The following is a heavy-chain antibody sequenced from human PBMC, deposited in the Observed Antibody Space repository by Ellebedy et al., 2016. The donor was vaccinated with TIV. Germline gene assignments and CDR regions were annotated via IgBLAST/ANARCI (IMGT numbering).Heavy chain of an antibody. V-gene: IGHV3-66*01. D-gene: IGHD4-17*01. Sequence: PGGSLRLSCAASGFTVSSNSLTWVRQAPGKGLEWVSVVHSGGGTNSADSVKGRFTISRDNSKNTLYLQMNSLRAEDTAVYYWASRPNGDFHFLDYWGQGTLVTVSS. CDR2: VHSGGGT. CDR3: ASRPNGDFHFLDY. CDR1: GFTVSSNS. J-gene: IGHJ4*02.